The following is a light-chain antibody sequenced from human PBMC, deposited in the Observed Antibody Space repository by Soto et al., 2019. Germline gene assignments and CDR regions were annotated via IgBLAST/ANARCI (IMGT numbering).Light chain of an antibody. J-gene: IGKJ5*01. Sequence: DIQMTQSPSSLSASVEDRVTITCRASQSIGRYLNWYQQKPGKAPNLLIYGASSLQSAVPSRFTGSGSGTDFTRTISSLQPEDFATYDGQQSYSAPPTVGQGTRLEIK. V-gene: IGKV1-39*01. CDR2: GAS. CDR1: QSIGRY. CDR3: QQSYSAPPT.